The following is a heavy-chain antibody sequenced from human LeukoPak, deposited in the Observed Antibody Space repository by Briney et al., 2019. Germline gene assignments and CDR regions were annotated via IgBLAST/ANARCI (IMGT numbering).Heavy chain of an antibody. D-gene: IGHD6-13*01. CDR1: GGTFSSYA. Sequence: ASVKVSCKASGGTFSSYAISWVRQAPGQGLEWMGWINPNSGGTNYARKFQGRVTMTRDTSISTAYMELSRLRSDDTAVYYCARDQSGYSSPWGQGTLVTVSS. J-gene: IGHJ5*02. V-gene: IGHV1-2*02. CDR2: INPNSGGT. CDR3: ARDQSGYSSP.